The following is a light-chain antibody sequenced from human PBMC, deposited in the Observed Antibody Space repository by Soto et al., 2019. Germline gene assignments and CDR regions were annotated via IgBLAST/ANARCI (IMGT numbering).Light chain of an antibody. CDR2: EVS. CDR1: SSDVGGYNY. Sequence: QSVLTQPASVSGSPGQSITISCTGTSSDVGGYNYVSWYQQHPGKVPKLMIYEVSNRPSGVSNRFSGSKSGSTASLTVSGLQVEDEADYYCTSYTTSDTFVFGTGTKVTVL. V-gene: IGLV2-14*01. J-gene: IGLJ1*01. CDR3: TSYTTSDTFV.